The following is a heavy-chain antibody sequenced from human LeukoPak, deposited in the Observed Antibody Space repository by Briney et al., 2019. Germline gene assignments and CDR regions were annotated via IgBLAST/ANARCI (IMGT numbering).Heavy chain of an antibody. Sequence: GGSLRLSCAASGFAFSGYGMHWVRQAPGKGLEWVAIISYDGSNKYYADSVKGRFTISRDNSKNTLYLQMNSLRAEDTAVYYCAKPGRNSEYSYDPWYFDLWGRGTLVTVSS. J-gene: IGHJ2*01. V-gene: IGHV3-30*18. D-gene: IGHD5-18*01. CDR3: AKPGRNSEYSYDPWYFDL. CDR1: GFAFSGYG. CDR2: ISYDGSNK.